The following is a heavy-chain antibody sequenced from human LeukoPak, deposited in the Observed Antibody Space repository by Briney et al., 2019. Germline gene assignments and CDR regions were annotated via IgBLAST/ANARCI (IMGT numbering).Heavy chain of an antibody. CDR3: ASAPRITIFGVVTEFDY. D-gene: IGHD3-3*01. CDR2: INHSGST. CDR1: GGSFSGYY. V-gene: IGHV4-34*01. J-gene: IGHJ4*02. Sequence: SETLSLTCAVYGGSFSGYYWSWIRQPPGKGLEWIGEINHSGSTNYNPSLKSRVTISVDTSKNQFSLKLSSVTAADTAVYYCASAPRITIFGVVTEFDYWGQGTLVTVSS.